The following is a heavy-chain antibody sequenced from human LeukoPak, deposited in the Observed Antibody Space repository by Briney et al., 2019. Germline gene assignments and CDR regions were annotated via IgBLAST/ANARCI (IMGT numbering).Heavy chain of an antibody. V-gene: IGHV4-30-4*08. D-gene: IGHD4-17*01. Sequence: PSETLSLTCTVSGGSISNYYWSWIRQPPGKGLEWIGYIYYSGSTYYNPSLKSRVTISVDTSKNQFSLKLSSVTAADTAVYYCARGYGDYEGYAFDIWGQGTMVTVSS. CDR3: ARGYGDYEGYAFDI. CDR1: GGSISNYY. J-gene: IGHJ3*02. CDR2: IYYSGST.